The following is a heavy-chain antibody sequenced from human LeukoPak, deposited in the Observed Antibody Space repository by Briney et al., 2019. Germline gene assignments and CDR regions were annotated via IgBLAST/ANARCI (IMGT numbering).Heavy chain of an antibody. J-gene: IGHJ4*02. CDR1: GFTFSRHW. Sequence: QPGWSLRLSCATSGFTFSRHWMTWVRQAPGKGPEWVANIKQDGSERYYVHSVRGRFTISRDNAKNALYLQMNSLRVEDTAVCYCARDGGHSTDLDYWGQGILVTVSS. V-gene: IGHV3-7*01. CDR2: IKQDGSER. D-gene: IGHD2-8*02. CDR3: ARDGGHSTDLDY.